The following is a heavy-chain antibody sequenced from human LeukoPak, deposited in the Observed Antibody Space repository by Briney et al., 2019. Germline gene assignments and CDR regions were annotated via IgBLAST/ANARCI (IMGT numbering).Heavy chain of an antibody. Sequence: PGGSLRLSCAASGFTVSSNYMSWVRQAPGKGLEWVSVIYSGGSTYYADSVKGRFTISRDNSKNTLYLQMNSLRAEDTAVYYCAKPLVGYGSGSYYNEPDYYYGMDVWGQGTTVTVSS. J-gene: IGHJ6*02. V-gene: IGHV3-53*01. CDR3: AKPLVGYGSGSYYNEPDYYYGMDV. CDR1: GFTVSSNY. D-gene: IGHD3-10*01. CDR2: IYSGGST.